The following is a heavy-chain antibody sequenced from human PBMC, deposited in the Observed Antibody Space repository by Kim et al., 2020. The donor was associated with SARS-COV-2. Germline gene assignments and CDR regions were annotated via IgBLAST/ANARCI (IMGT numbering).Heavy chain of an antibody. CDR1: GGSISSYY. D-gene: IGHD3-22*01. V-gene: IGHV4-59*01. CDR3: ARDSGYLRAFDI. CDR2: IYYSGST. Sequence: SETLSLTCTVSGGSISSYYWSWIRQPPGKGLEWIGYIYYSGSTNYNPSLKSRVTISVDTSKNQFSLKLSSVTAADTAVYYCARDSGYLRAFDIWGQGTMVTVSS. J-gene: IGHJ3*02.